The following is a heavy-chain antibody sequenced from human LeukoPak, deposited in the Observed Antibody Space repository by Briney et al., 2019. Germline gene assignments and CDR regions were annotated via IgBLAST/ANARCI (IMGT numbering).Heavy chain of an antibody. CDR1: GFTFSSYG. J-gene: IGHJ6*02. Sequence: GGSLRLPCAASGFTFSSYGMHWVRQAPGKGLEWVAVISYDGSNKYYADSVKGRFTISRDNSKNTLYLQMNSLRAEDTAVYYCAKDGGIAYYYGMDVWGQGTTVTVSS. CDR3: AKDGGIAYYYGMDV. CDR2: ISYDGSNK. V-gene: IGHV3-30*18. D-gene: IGHD6-13*01.